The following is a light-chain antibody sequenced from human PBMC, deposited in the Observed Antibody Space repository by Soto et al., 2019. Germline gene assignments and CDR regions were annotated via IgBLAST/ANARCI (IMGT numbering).Light chain of an antibody. CDR2: DAS. CDR1: QSVSNY. J-gene: IGKJ1*01. CDR3: RQSYYNPT. V-gene: IGKV1-39*01. Sequence: DIQMTQSPSSLSASVGDRATITCRASQSVSNYLHWYQQKPGKAPNLLIYDASSLQSVFPSRFSGSGSGTDFTLTISSLQHEDFATYYCRQSYYNPTFGQGAKVDIK.